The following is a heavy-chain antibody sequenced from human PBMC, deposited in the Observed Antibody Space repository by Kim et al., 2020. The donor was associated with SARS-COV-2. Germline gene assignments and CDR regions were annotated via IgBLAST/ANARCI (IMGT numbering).Heavy chain of an antibody. CDR2: IYSGGSST. Sequence: GGSLRLSCAASGFTFSSYAMSWVRQAPGKGLEWVSVIYSGGSSTYYADSVKGRVTISRDNSKNTLYLQMNSLRAEDTAVYYCAKGADASGYDYWGNYYYGMDVWGQGTTVTVSS. J-gene: IGHJ6*02. D-gene: IGHD5-12*01. CDR3: AKGADASGYDYWGNYYYGMDV. V-gene: IGHV3-23*03. CDR1: GFTFSSYA.